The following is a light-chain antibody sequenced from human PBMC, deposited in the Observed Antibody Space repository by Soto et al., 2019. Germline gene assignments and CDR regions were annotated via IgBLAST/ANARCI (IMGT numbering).Light chain of an antibody. CDR1: QAVGGTY. CDR2: GAS. Sequence: EIVLTHSPGTLSLSPLEIASLSFRASQAVGGTYLAWYQHKPGQAPRLLIYGASNRAAGIPDRFSGSGSATDFTLTISSLEPEDFAVYYCQHRSIWPVSFGQGTRLEIK. CDR3: QHRSIWPVS. V-gene: IGKV3D-20*02. J-gene: IGKJ5*01.